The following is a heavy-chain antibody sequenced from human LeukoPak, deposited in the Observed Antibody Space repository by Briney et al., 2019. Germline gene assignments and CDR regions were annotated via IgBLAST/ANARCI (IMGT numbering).Heavy chain of an antibody. CDR1: GGSISSYNYY. Sequence: SETLSLTCTVSGGSISSYNYYWGWIRQPPGKGLEWIGSIYYSGSTYYNPSLKSRVAISVDTSKNQFSLKLSSVTATDTAVYYCARDRSFTFGGVIAPGYYFDYWGQGTLVTVSS. CDR2: IYYSGST. CDR3: ARDRSFTFGGVIAPGYYFDY. V-gene: IGHV4-39*07. D-gene: IGHD3-16*02. J-gene: IGHJ4*02.